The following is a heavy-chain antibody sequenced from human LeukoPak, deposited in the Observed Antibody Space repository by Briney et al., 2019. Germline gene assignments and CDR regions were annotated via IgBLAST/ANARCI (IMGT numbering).Heavy chain of an antibody. CDR3: ARAKKSKLTTVKLGYIFDY. Sequence: GASVKVSCKASGYTFTSYGISWVRQAPGQGLEWMGWISAYNGNTNYAQKLQGRVTMTTDTSTSTAYMELSSLRSEDTAVYYCARAKKSKLTTVKLGYIFDYWGQGTLVTVSS. V-gene: IGHV1-18*01. D-gene: IGHD4-17*01. CDR1: GYTFTSYG. CDR2: ISAYNGNT. J-gene: IGHJ4*02.